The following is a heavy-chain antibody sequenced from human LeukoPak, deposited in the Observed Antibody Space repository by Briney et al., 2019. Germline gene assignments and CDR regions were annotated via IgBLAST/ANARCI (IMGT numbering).Heavy chain of an antibody. Sequence: ASVKVSCKASGYTFMSYGISWVRQAPGQGLEWMGWISGYDGNTNYAQKLQGRVAMTRDTSTNTAYMDLRSLRSDDTAVYYCARDGGYSYRKGVDRFDYWGQGTLVTVSS. CDR1: GYTFMSYG. CDR3: ARDGGYSYRKGVDRFDY. V-gene: IGHV1-18*01. CDR2: ISGYDGNT. J-gene: IGHJ4*02. D-gene: IGHD5-18*01.